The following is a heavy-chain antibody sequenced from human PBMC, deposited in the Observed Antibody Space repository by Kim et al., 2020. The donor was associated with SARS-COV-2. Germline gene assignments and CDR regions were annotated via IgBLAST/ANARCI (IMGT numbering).Heavy chain of an antibody. Sequence: GGSLILSCVASGFTFNSAWMSWVRQTPDKGLEWIGRIKSNIDGGATDYTAPVKGRFTISRDDSKNTVYLQMNSLGVEDTGVYYCTTDAARPYGDDAFWGQGTLVTVSS. CDR3: TTDAARPYGDDAF. D-gene: IGHD4-17*01. J-gene: IGHJ4*02. CDR2: IKSNIDGGAT. V-gene: IGHV3-15*01. CDR1: GFTFNSAW.